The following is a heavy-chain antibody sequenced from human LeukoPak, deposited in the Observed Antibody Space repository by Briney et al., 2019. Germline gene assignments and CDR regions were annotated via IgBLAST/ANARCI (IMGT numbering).Heavy chain of an antibody. D-gene: IGHD5-24*01. V-gene: IGHV4-34*01. CDR1: GGSFSGYY. J-gene: IGHJ3*02. CDR2: INHSGST. CDR3: ARGRRLQDAFDI. Sequence: SETLSLTCAVYGGSFSGYYWSWIRQPPGMGLEWIGEINHSGSTNYNPSLKSRVTISVDTSKNQFSLKLSSVTAADTAVYYCARGRRLQDAFDIWGQGTMVTVSS.